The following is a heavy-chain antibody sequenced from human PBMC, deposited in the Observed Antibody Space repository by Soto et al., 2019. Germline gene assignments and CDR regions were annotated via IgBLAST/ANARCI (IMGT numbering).Heavy chain of an antibody. D-gene: IGHD3-10*01. J-gene: IGHJ4*02. CDR1: GFTFSNYW. Sequence: GGSLRLSCAASGFTFSNYWMHWARQAPGEGLVWVSHINSDGSSTTYADSVKGRFTISRDNAKNTLYLQMNSLRAEDTALYYCARDLPGTGIDYWGQGTLVTVSS. CDR2: INSDGSST. V-gene: IGHV3-74*03. CDR3: ARDLPGTGIDY.